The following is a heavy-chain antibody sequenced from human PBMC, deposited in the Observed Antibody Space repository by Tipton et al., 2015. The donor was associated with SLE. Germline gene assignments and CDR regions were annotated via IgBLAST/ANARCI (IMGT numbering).Heavy chain of an antibody. V-gene: IGHV3-23*01. CDR2: ITGGGSGI. D-gene: IGHD3-10*01. CDR1: GFTFSSYG. Sequence: SLRLSCAASGFTFSSYGMAWVRQAPGSGLEWVSSITGGGSGIYYRDSVKGRFTISRDNSKNTLYLQMDSLRAEDTALYYCATSRGFYDYWGQGTLVTVSS. CDR3: ATSRGFYDY. J-gene: IGHJ4*02.